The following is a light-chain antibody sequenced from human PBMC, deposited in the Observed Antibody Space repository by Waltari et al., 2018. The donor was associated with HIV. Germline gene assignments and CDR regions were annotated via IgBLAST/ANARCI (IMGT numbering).Light chain of an antibody. CDR1: SSDVGSSNI. V-gene: IGLV2-23*02. CDR3: CSYAGSSV. Sequence: SALTQPASMSGSPGQSITISCTGTSSDVGSSNIVSWYQQHPGKAPKLMIYEVSKRPLWVSNRFSGSKTGKTASLTISGLQAEDEAYYYCCSYAGSSVVGTGTKVTVL. J-gene: IGLJ1*01. CDR2: EVS.